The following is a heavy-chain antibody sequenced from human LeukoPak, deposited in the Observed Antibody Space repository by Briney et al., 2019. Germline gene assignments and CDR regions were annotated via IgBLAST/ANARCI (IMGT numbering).Heavy chain of an antibody. V-gene: IGHV3-23*01. CDR1: GFTFSSYA. CDR3: AKYEIGYCSSTSCYSGPY. J-gene: IGHJ4*02. CDR2: ISGSGGST. Sequence: PGGSLRLSCAASGFTFSSYAMSWVRQAPGKGLEWVSAISGSGGSTYYADSVKGRFTISRDNSKNTLYLQMNSLRAEDTAVYYCAKYEIGYCSSTSCYSGPYWGQGTLVTVSS. D-gene: IGHD2-2*02.